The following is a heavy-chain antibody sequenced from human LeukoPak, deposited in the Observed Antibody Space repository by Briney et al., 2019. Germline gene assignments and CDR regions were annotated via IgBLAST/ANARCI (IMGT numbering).Heavy chain of an antibody. Sequence: GGSLRLSCVASGFAVSNNYMSWVRQAPGKRLQWVSVIYSDGSTYYADSVKGRFIISRDNSKNTLYLQMNSLRAEDAAVYYCARDRDSSGYSVKWGQGTLVTVSS. CDR2: IYSDGST. D-gene: IGHD3-22*01. J-gene: IGHJ4*02. CDR3: ARDRDSSGYSVK. CDR1: GFAVSNNY. V-gene: IGHV3-66*01.